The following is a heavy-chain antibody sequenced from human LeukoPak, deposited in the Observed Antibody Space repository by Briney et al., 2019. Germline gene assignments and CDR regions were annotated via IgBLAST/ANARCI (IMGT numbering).Heavy chain of an antibody. D-gene: IGHD6-19*01. CDR2: IKQDGSEK. CDR1: GFTFSSYW. J-gene: IGHJ6*03. V-gene: IGHV3-7*01. CDR3: ARLHSSGWYSGSFYYYYYMDV. Sequence: PGGSLRLSCAASGFTFSSYWMSWVRQAPGKGLEWVANIKQDGSEKYYVDSVKGRFTISRDNAKNSLYLQMNSLRAEDTAVYYCARLHSSGWYSGSFYYYYYMDVWGKGTTVTVSS.